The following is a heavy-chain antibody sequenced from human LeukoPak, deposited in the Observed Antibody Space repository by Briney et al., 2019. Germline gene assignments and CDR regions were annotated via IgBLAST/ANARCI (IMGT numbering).Heavy chain of an antibody. CDR2: TYYRSKLYH. CDR3: AREVSTIPGALSN. J-gene: IGHJ4*02. D-gene: IGHD5/OR15-5a*01. CDR1: GDSVSSNSAA. V-gene: IGHV6-1*01. Sequence: SQTLSLTCDISGDSVSSNSAAWNWIRQSPSGGLEWLGRTYYRSKLYHDYALSVKSRITINPDTSKNQFSLQLNSVTPEDTAVYYCAREVSTIPGALSNWGQGTLVTVSS.